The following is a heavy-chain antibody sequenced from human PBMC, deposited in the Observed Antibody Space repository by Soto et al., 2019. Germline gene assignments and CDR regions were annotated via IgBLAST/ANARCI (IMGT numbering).Heavy chain of an antibody. CDR2: IIPIFGTA. Sequence: AQQDPRKGLELMGGIIPIFGTANYAQKFQGRVTITADKSTSTAYMELSSLRSEDTAVYYCATCYFSADSCNHDCYTVMDFRGHRTTVTGSS. V-gene: IGHV1-69*06. CDR3: ATCYFSADSCNHDCYTVMDF. J-gene: IGHJ6*02. D-gene: IGHD2-15*01.